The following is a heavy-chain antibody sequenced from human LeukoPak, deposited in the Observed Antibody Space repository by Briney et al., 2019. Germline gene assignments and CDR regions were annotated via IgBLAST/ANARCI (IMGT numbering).Heavy chain of an antibody. V-gene: IGHV4-59*01. CDR3: AGQAYSSGWLDN. CDR2: IYRNGNS. D-gene: IGHD6-19*01. J-gene: IGHJ4*02. Sequence: SETLSLTCTVSGGSFSDYYWSFIRQPPGKGLEWIGYIYRNGNSDFNPSLKSRVTISVDTSKNQFSLRMSSVTAADTAVYFCAGQAYSSGWLDNWGPGTLVTVSS. CDR1: GGSFSDYY.